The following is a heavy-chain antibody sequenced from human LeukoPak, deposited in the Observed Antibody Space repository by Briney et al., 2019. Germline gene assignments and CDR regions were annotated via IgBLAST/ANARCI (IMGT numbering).Heavy chain of an antibody. D-gene: IGHD2-2*01. CDR1: GGSISSYY. V-gene: IGHV4-4*07. J-gene: IGHJ5*02. Sequence: SETLSLTCTVSGGSISSYYWSWIRQPAGKGLEWIGRIYTSGSTNYNPSLKSRVTMSVDTSKNQFSLKLSSVTAADTAVYYCARIRYCSSTNCYAGVHWFDPWGQGTLVTVSS. CDR2: IYTSGST. CDR3: ARIRYCSSTNCYAGVHWFDP.